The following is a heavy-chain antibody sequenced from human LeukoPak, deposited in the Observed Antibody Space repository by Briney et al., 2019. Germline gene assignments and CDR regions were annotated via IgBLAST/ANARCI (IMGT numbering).Heavy chain of an antibody. CDR3: ARDSRLLGQPDAFDI. J-gene: IGHJ3*02. V-gene: IGHV1-46*01. CDR1: GYTFTSYY. CDR2: INPSGGST. D-gene: IGHD2-2*01. Sequence: ASVKVSCKASGYTFTSYYMHWVRQAPGQGLEWMGIINPSGGSTSYAQKFQGRVTMTRDMSTSTVYMELSSLRSEDTAVYYCARDSRLLGQPDAFDIWGQGTMVTVSS.